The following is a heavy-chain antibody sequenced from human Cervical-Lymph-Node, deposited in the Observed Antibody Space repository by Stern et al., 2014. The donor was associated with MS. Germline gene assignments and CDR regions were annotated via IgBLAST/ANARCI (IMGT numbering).Heavy chain of an antibody. CDR2: SSNNSTHT. Sequence: EVQLVESGGGLVKPGESLRLSCDASGFTFSHYSINWVRQAPGKGLEWISSSSNNSTHTYDADSVEGRFTISRDSTKDSVSLHMVSLRAEDTAVYYCARARVGDYARSPHLDSWGQGTLVTVSS. J-gene: IGHJ4*02. D-gene: IGHD4-17*01. CDR3: ARARVGDYARSPHLDS. V-gene: IGHV3-21*01. CDR1: GFTFSHYS.